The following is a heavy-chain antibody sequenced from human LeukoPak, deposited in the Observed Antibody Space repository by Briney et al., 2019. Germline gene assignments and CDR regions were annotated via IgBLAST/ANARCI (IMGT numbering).Heavy chain of an antibody. J-gene: IGHJ4*02. Sequence: ASVKVSCKASGYTFTGYYMHWVRQAPGQGLEWMGWINPNSGGTNYAQKFQGRVTMTRDTSISTAYMELRSLRSDDTAVYYCAREGPYSSSSGTFDYWGQGTLVTVSS. CDR1: GYTFTGYY. CDR2: INPNSGGT. D-gene: IGHD6-6*01. CDR3: AREGPYSSSSGTFDY. V-gene: IGHV1-2*02.